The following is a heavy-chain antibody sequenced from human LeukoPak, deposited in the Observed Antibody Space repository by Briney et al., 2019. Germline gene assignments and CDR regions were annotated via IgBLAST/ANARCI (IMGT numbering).Heavy chain of an antibody. D-gene: IGHD3-3*01. J-gene: IGHJ4*02. V-gene: IGHV1-18*01. Sequence: ASVKVSCKASGYTFNTYDISWVRQAPGQGLEWMGWITAKNGNTNYAEKLRGRVSMTTDTSTSTAYMELRSLRSDDTAVYYCARFWSGYLPDYWGQGTLVTVSS. CDR3: ARFWSGYLPDY. CDR1: GYTFNTYD. CDR2: ITAKNGNT.